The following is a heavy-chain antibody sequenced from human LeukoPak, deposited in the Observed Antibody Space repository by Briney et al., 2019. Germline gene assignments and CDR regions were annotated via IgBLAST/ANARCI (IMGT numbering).Heavy chain of an antibody. CDR2: IKTDGSEK. V-gene: IGHV3-7*01. CDR1: GFTFSNYW. J-gene: IGHJ3*02. Sequence: TGGSLRLSCEGSGFTFSNYWMGWVRQAPGKGLQWVANIKTDGSEKYYVDSVKGRFTISRDNAKNSLYLQMNSLRAEDTAMYYCATELRIAAAGFDAFDIWGQGTMVTVSS. CDR3: ATELRIAAAGFDAFDI. D-gene: IGHD6-13*01.